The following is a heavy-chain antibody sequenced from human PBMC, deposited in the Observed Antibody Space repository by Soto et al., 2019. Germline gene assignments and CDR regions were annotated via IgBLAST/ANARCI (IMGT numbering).Heavy chain of an antibody. CDR2: IYYSGST. CDR1: GGSISSSIYY. CDR3: ARHQSHSSSYVDP. V-gene: IGHV4-39*01. Sequence: SDTLSLTCTVSGGSISSSIYYWGWTRQPPGKGLEWIGSIYYSGSTYYNPSLKSRVTISVDTSKNQFSLKLSSVTAADTAVYYCARHQSHSSSYVDPWGQGTLVTVSS. D-gene: IGHD6-13*01. J-gene: IGHJ5*02.